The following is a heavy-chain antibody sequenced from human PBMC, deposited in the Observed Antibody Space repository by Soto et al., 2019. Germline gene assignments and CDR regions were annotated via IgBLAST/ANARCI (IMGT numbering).Heavy chain of an antibody. V-gene: IGHV3-48*02. Sequence: EVQLVESGGGLVQPGVSLRLSCEASGFTLSSYSMNWARQAPGQGLEWVSYISSSSSTIYYADYVKGRFTISRDNAKNSLYLQMNRLRDEDTAGYYCARDNPRSSGWDVWGQGTTVTVSS. CDR3: ARDNPRSSGWDV. CDR1: GFTLSSYS. J-gene: IGHJ6*02. CDR2: ISSSSSTI.